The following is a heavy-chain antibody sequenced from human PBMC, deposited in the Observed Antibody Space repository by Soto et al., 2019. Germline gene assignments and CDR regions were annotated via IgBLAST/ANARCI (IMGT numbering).Heavy chain of an antibody. V-gene: IGHV1-18*01. CDR2: ISAYNGNT. D-gene: IGHD3-10*01. J-gene: IGHJ3*02. Sequence: ASVKVSCKASGYTFTSYGISWVRQAPGQGLEWMGWISAYNGNTNYAQKLQGRVTMTTDTSTSTAYMELRSLRSDGTAVYYCARDTIAITMVRGVTVSFDIWGQGTMVTVSS. CDR1: GYTFTSYG. CDR3: ARDTIAITMVRGVTVSFDI.